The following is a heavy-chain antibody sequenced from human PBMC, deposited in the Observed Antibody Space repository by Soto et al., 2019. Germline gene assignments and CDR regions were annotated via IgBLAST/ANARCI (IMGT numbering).Heavy chain of an antibody. J-gene: IGHJ4*02. V-gene: IGHV4-30-4*01. Sequence: QVQLQESGPGLVKPSQTLSLTCTVSGGSISSGDYYWSWIRQPPGKGLEWIGYIYYSGSTYYNPSLKSRVTISVDTSKNQFSLKLSSVTAADTAMYYCARAATVTSRPPPGAVDYWGQGTLVTVSS. CDR2: IYYSGST. CDR3: ARAATVTSRPPPGAVDY. D-gene: IGHD4-17*01. CDR1: GGSISSGDYY.